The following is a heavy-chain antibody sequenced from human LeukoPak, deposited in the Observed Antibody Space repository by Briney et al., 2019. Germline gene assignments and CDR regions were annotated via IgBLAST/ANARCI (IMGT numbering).Heavy chain of an antibody. V-gene: IGHV3-9*01. CDR3: AKNRSGWYYLDY. CDR2: ITWNSAPI. J-gene: IGHJ4*02. CDR1: GFSFDDYA. Sequence: QAGGSLRLSCAASGFSFDDYAMHWVRQVPGKGLEWVSGITWNSAPIGYADSVKGRFTISRDNSKNSLYLQMNSLTVEDTAVYYCAKNRSGWYYLDYWGQGTLVTVSS. D-gene: IGHD6-19*01.